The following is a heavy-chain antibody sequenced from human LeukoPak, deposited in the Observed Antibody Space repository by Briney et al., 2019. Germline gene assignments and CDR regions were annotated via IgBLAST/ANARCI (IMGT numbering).Heavy chain of an antibody. V-gene: IGHV1-18*01. D-gene: IGHD3-9*01. CDR2: ISAYNGNT. J-gene: IGHJ4*02. CDR1: GYTFTSYG. Sequence: ASVKVSCTASGYTFTSYGISWVRQAPGQGLEWMGWISAYNGNTNYAQKLQGRVTMTTDTSTSTAYMELRSLRSDDTAVYYCAREGYDILTGYSSPDYWGQGTLVTVSS. CDR3: AREGYDILTGYSSPDY.